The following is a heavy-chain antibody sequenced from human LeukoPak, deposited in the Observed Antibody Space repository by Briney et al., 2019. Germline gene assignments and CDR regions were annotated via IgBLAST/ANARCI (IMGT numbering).Heavy chain of an antibody. Sequence: SVKVSCKASGGTFSSYAISWVRRAPGQGLEWMGRIIPIFGTANYAQKFQGRVTITTDESTSTAYMELSSLRSEDTAVYYCARDFTYYYDSSGFGYFDYWGQGTLVTVSS. CDR1: GGTFSSYA. V-gene: IGHV1-69*05. CDR2: IIPIFGTA. J-gene: IGHJ4*02. D-gene: IGHD3-22*01. CDR3: ARDFTYYYDSSGFGYFDY.